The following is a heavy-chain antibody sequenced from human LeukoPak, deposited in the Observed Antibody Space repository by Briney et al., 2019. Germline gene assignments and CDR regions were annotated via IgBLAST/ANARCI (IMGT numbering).Heavy chain of an antibody. CDR1: GFTFSSYA. V-gene: IGHV3-23*01. CDR2: INGSGGST. CDR3: IIVPAAMEADY. J-gene: IGHJ4*02. D-gene: IGHD2-2*01. Sequence: GGSLRLSCAASGFTFSSYAMSWVRQAPGKGLEWVSDINGSGGSTYYADSVKGRFTISRDNTKNTLYLQMNSRRAEDTAVYCFIIVPAAMEADYWGQGTLVTASS.